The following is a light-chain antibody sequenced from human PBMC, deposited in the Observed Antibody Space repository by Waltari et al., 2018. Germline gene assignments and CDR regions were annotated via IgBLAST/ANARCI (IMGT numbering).Light chain of an antibody. CDR3: QQYDSLPLT. V-gene: IGKV1-33*01. J-gene: IGKJ3*01. CDR2: ATS. CDR1: KHITNY. Sequence: DVQMTQSPSSLSASIGDRATITCQASKHITNYLNWYQQKPGKAPNLLIYATSNLESGVPSRFSGSGSGTLFTFTISSLQPEDIATYYCQQYDSLPLTFGPGTTVDV.